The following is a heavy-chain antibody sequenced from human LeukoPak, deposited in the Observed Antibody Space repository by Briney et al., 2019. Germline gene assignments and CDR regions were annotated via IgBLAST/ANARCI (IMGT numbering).Heavy chain of an antibody. CDR3: ARDPGGNYFGPGTYFAY. J-gene: IGHJ4*02. Sequence: PSLKVSCKASGFTFTHYYIHWVRQARGQGLEWMGRIDGETGNTRYAQNFQGRVTMTRDTSTSTVLMELSSLRFEDTADYYCARDPGGNYFGPGTYFAYWGQGTPLTVSS. V-gene: IGHV1-46*01. CDR1: GFTFTHYY. D-gene: IGHD3-10*01. CDR2: IDGETGNT.